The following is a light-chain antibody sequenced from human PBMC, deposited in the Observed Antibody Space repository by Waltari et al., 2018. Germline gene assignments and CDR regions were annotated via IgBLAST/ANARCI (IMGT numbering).Light chain of an antibody. J-gene: IGKJ1*01. CDR2: GAY. Sequence: DIQMTQSPSSVSASVGDRVIITCRASQAINNWLAWYQQKPGKAPKLLIYGAYVLQSRVPSRFSGSGSGTDFTLTISNLQPEDFATYFCQQGDSFPPTFGQGTMVEV. CDR1: QAINNW. V-gene: IGKV1-12*01. CDR3: QQGDSFPPT.